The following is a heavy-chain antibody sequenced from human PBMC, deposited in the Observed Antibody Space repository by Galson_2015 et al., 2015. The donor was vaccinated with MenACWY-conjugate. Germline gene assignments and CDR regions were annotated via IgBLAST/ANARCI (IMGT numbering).Heavy chain of an antibody. J-gene: IGHJ4*02. V-gene: IGHV4-59*01. CDR1: GGSITFYY. CDR2: IYDSANT. D-gene: IGHD1-1*01. Sequence: SETLSLTCTVSGGSITFYYWSWIRQPPGKGLEWIGYIYDSANTKYNPSLKSRVTILVDTSKNQFSLKLSSVTAAGTAVYYCARGFGGNWYYFDYWGQGTLVTVSS. CDR3: ARGFGGNWYYFDY.